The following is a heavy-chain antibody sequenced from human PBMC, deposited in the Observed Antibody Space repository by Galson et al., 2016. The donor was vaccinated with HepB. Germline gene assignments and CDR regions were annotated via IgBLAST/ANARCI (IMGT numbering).Heavy chain of an antibody. Sequence: SVKVSCKASGYTFTSYGISWVRQVPGQGLEWMGWISAYNGNTNYAQKLQGRVTMTTDTSTSTAYMELRSLRFDDTAVYYCARVPSPPHSGTYVEADYWGQGTLVTVSS. J-gene: IGHJ4*02. D-gene: IGHD1-26*01. CDR3: ARVPSPPHSGTYVEADY. V-gene: IGHV1-18*01. CDR2: ISAYNGNT. CDR1: GYTFTSYG.